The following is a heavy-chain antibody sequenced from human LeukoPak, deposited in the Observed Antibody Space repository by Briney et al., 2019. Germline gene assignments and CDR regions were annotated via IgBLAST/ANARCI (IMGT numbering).Heavy chain of an antibody. Sequence: PGGSLRLSCAASGFTFSSYGMHWVRQAPGKGLEWVAVISYDGSNKYYADSVKGRFTISRDNSKNTLYLRMNSLRAEDTAVYYCAKGRNYDFWSGYHRGSYYYYGMDVWGQGTTVTVSS. V-gene: IGHV3-30*18. D-gene: IGHD3-3*01. J-gene: IGHJ6*02. CDR2: ISYDGSNK. CDR1: GFTFSSYG. CDR3: AKGRNYDFWSGYHRGSYYYYGMDV.